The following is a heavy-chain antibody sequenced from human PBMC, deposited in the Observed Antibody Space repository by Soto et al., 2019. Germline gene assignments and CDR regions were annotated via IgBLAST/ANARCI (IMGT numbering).Heavy chain of an antibody. CDR2: IYWNDDK. J-gene: IGHJ6*02. CDR3: ANSRYYGSGSYYGPGYYYYYGMDV. D-gene: IGHD3-10*01. V-gene: IGHV2-5*01. CDR1: GFSLSTSGVG. Sequence: SGPTLVNPTQTLTLTCTFSGFSLSTSGVGVGWIRQPPGKALEWLALIYWNDDKRYSPSLKSRLTITKDTSKNQVVLTMTNMDPVDTATYYCANSRYYGSGSYYGPGYYYYYGMDVWGQGTTVTVYS.